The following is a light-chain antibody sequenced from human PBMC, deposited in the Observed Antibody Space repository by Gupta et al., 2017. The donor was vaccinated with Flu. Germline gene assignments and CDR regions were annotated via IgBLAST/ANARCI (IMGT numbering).Light chain of an antibody. J-gene: IGLJ2*01. CDR3: ASWNDSLQGPV. V-gene: IGLV1-44*01. CDR2: SNS. CDR1: SDNIGTKT. Sequence: SSDNIGTKTVTWYQQFPGVAPKLRIFSNSHRASGVSERFSGSKSGTSASLTISGLQADDEATYYCASWNDSLQGPVFGGGTRLTVL.